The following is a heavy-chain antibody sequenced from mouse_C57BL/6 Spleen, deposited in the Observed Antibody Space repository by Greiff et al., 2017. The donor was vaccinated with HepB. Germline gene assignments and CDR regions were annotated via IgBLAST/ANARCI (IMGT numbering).Heavy chain of an antibody. CDR2: INPSTGGT. Sequence: VQLQQSGPELVKPGASVKISCKASGYSFTGYYMNWVKQSPETSLEWIGEINPSTGGTTYNQKFNAKATLTVDKSSSTAYMQLKSLTSEDSAVYYCARDGSSSLYFDVWDTGTSVTVSS. V-gene: IGHV1-42*01. CDR3: ARDGSSSLYFDV. D-gene: IGHD1-1*01. J-gene: IGHJ1*03. CDR1: GYSFTGYY.